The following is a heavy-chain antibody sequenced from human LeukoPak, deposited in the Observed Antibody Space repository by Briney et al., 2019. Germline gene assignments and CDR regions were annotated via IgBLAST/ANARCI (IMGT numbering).Heavy chain of an antibody. D-gene: IGHD6-19*01. CDR1: GFTFSSYA. CDR2: ISGSGGST. J-gene: IGHJ4*02. CDR3: ARSLGWYDY. Sequence: GGSLRLSCAASGFTFSSYAMSWVRQAPGKGLECVSAISGSGGSTYYADSMKGRFTISRDNAKNTLYLQMSSLRAEDTAVYYCARSLGWYDYWGQGTLVTVSS. V-gene: IGHV3-23*01.